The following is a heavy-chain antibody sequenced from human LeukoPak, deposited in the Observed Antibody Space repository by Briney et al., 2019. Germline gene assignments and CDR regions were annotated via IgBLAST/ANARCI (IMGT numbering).Heavy chain of an antibody. D-gene: IGHD2/OR15-2a*01. J-gene: IGHJ6*02. Sequence: PSETLSLTCTVSGGSISSYYWSWIRQPPGKGLEWIGYIYYSGSTYYNPSLKSRVTISVDTSKNQFSLKLSSVTAADTAVYYCASSKKNYYYGMDVWGQGTTVTVSS. CDR2: IYYSGST. CDR3: ASSKKNYYYGMDV. V-gene: IGHV4-59*06. CDR1: GGSISSYY.